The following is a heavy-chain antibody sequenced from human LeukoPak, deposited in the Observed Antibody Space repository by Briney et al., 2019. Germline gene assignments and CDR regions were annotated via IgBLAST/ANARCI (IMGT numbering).Heavy chain of an antibody. J-gene: IGHJ4*02. V-gene: IGHV3-15*01. CDR2: IKSKTDGGTT. D-gene: IGHD3-10*01. CDR1: GFTFSNAW. Sequence: EAGGSLRLSCAASGFTFSNAWMSWVRQAPGKGLEWVGSIKSKTDGGTTDYAAPVKGRFTISRDDSKNTLYLQMNSLKTEDTAVYYCTTDRIVYWFGELSSTPDYWGREPWSPSPQ. CDR3: TTDRIVYWFGELSSTPDY.